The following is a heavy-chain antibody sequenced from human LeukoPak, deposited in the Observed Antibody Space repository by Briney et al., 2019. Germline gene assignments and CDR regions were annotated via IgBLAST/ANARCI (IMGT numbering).Heavy chain of an antibody. V-gene: IGHV1-2*02. Sequence: ASVKVSCKASGYTFTGYYMHWVQQAPGQGLEWMGWINPNSGGTNYAQKFQGRVTMTRDTSISTAYMELSRLRSDDTAVYYCARGDHIRSSWYHWFDPWGQGTLVTVSS. CDR3: ARGDHIRSSWYHWFDP. CDR2: INPNSGGT. J-gene: IGHJ5*02. CDR1: GYTFTGYY. D-gene: IGHD6-13*01.